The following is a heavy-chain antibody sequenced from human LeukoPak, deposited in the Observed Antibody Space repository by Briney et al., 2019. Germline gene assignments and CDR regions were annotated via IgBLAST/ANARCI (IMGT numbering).Heavy chain of an antibody. J-gene: IGHJ4*02. CDR1: GFTFDDYG. V-gene: IGHV3-20*04. CDR3: ARAVGATNYFDY. Sequence: GGSLRLSCAASGFTFDDYGMSWVRHAPGKGLEWVSGINWNGGSTGYADSVKGRFTISRDNAKNSLYLQMNSLRAEDTALYCCARAVGATNYFDYWGQGTLVTVSS. CDR2: INWNGGST. D-gene: IGHD1-26*01.